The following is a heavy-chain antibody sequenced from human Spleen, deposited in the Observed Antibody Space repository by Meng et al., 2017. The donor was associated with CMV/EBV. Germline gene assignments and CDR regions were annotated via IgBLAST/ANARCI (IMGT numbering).Heavy chain of an antibody. CDR1: GGSLSGYY. D-gene: IGHD3-3*01. V-gene: IGHV4-34*01. CDR2: IKHSGST. CDR3: ARCRWSGYHYFDY. J-gene: IGHJ4*02. Sequence: QVGLRQWGEGLLKPSETLSLTCAVYGGSLSGYYWSWIRQPPGKGLEWIGEIKHSGSTNYTPSLKSRVPISVDTSKNQFSLKLSSVTAADTAVYYCARCRWSGYHYFDYWGQGTLVTVSS.